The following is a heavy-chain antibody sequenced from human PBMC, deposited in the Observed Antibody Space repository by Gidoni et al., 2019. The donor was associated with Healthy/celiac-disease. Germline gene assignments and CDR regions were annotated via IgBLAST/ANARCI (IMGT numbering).Heavy chain of an antibody. V-gene: IGHV3-64D*06. CDR1: GFTFSSYA. Sequence: EVQLAESGGGLVKPGGSLRLSCSASGFTFSSYAMHWVRQAPGKGLEDVSAISSNGGSTYYADSVKCRFTISRDNSKNTLYLQMSSLRAEDTAVYYCVKDRARRFDYWGQGTLVTVSS. D-gene: IGHD1-26*01. CDR3: VKDRARRFDY. J-gene: IGHJ4*02. CDR2: ISSNGGST.